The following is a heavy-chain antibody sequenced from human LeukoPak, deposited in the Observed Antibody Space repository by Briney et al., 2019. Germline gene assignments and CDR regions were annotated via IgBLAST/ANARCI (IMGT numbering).Heavy chain of an antibody. CDR3: ATNYYDGSRPLDY. Sequence: ASVKVSCKVSGYTLTELSMHWVRQAPGEGLEWMGGFDPEDGETIYAQKFQGRVTMTEDTSTDTAYMELSSLRSEDTAVYYCATNYYDGSRPLDYWGQGTLVTVSS. CDR2: FDPEDGET. V-gene: IGHV1-24*01. J-gene: IGHJ4*02. D-gene: IGHD3-22*01. CDR1: GYTLTELS.